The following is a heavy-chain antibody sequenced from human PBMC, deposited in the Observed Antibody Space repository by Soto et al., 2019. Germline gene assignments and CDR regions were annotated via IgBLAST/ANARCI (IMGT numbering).Heavy chain of an antibody. CDR1: GYTFTSYD. CDR2: MNPNSGNT. J-gene: IGHJ6*02. V-gene: IGHV1-8*01. Sequence: QVQLVQSGAEVKKPGASVKVSCKASGYTFTSYDINWVRQATGQGLEWMGWMNPNSGNTGYAQKFQGRVTMTRNTPXXXVXLELSSLRSEDTAVYYCARRGYSSSWYYYYYYGMDVWGQGTTVTVSS. CDR3: ARRGYSSSWYYYYYYGMDV. D-gene: IGHD6-13*01.